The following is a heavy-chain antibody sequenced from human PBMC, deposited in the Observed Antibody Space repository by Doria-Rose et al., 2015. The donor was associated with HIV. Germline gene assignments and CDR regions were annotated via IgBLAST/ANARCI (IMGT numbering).Heavy chain of an antibody. CDR1: GFTFSTFG. D-gene: IGHD3-22*01. CDR3: AKDSEEIVFHDSSGYSFDH. CDR2: ISNDGSNK. J-gene: IGHJ4*02. V-gene: IGHV3-30*18. Sequence: RRLSCAASGFTFSTFGMHWVRQAPGKGLQWVALISNDGSNKFYADSVRGRFTISRDNSWNTLFLQMNSLRVEDTALYYCAKDSEEIVFHDSSGYSFDHWGQGTLLTVSS.